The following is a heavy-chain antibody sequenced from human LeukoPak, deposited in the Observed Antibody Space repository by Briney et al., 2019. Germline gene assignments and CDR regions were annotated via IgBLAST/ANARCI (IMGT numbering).Heavy chain of an antibody. CDR1: GGSISSYY. CDR2: IYYSGST. V-gene: IGHV4-59*12. Sequence: SETLSLTCTVSGGSISSYYWSWIRQPPGKGLEWIGYIYYSGSTNYNPSLKSRVTISVDTSKNQFSLKLSSVTAADTAVYYCARDLKSSGWYLSPYAFDIWGQGTMVTVSS. CDR3: ARDLKSSGWYLSPYAFDI. J-gene: IGHJ3*02. D-gene: IGHD6-19*01.